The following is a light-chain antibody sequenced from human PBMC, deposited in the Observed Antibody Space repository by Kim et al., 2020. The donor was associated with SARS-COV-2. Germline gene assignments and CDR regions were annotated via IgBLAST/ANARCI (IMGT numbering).Light chain of an antibody. CDR1: QSVSSSH. Sequence: EIVLTQSPGTLSLSPGERATLSCRASQSVSSSHLAWYQQKPGQAPRLLIYGASSRATGIPDRFSGSGSGTDFTLSISRLEPEDFAVYYCQQYGNTPYTFGQGTKLEI. V-gene: IGKV3-20*01. CDR3: QQYGNTPYT. CDR2: GAS. J-gene: IGKJ2*01.